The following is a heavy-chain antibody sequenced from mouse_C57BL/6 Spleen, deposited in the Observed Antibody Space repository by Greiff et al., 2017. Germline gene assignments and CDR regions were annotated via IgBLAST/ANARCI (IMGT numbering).Heavy chain of an antibody. Sequence: EVQLVESGGGLVKPGGSLKLSCAASGFTFSSYTMSWVHQTPEKRLEWVATISGGGGNTYYPDSVKGRFTISRDNAKNTLYLQMSSLMSEDTALYYCANLGLGRGGAMDYWGQGTSVTVSS. CDR1: GFTFSSYT. CDR2: ISGGGGNT. V-gene: IGHV5-9*01. CDR3: ANLGLGRGGAMDY. J-gene: IGHJ4*01. D-gene: IGHD3-1*01.